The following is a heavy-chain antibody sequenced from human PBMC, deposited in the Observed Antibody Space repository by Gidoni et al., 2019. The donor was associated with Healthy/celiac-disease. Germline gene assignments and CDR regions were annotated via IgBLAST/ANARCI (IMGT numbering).Heavy chain of an antibody. CDR1: GGTFSSYA. D-gene: IGHD2-2*01. J-gene: IGHJ6*02. Sequence: QVQLVQSGAEVKKPGSSLKVSCKASGGTFSSYAISWVRQAPGHGLEWMGGIIPIFGTANYAQKFQGRVTITADKSTSTAYMELSSLRSEDTAVYYCARSGYCSSTSCATPAYYYYGMDVWGQGTTVTVSS. V-gene: IGHV1-69*06. CDR2: IIPIFGTA. CDR3: ARSGYCSSTSCATPAYYYYGMDV.